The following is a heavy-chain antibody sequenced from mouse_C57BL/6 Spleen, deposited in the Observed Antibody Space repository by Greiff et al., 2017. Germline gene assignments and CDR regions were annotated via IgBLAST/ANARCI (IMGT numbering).Heavy chain of an antibody. D-gene: IGHD1-1*01. CDR3: ATLYYGDAMDY. CDR1: GFTFSDYG. V-gene: IGHV5-17*01. CDR2: ISSVSSTI. Sequence: EVQRVESGGGLVKPGGSLKLSCAASGFTFSDYGMHWVRQAPEKGLEWVAYISSVSSTIYYADTVKGRFTISRDNAKNTLFLQMTSLRSEDTAMYYCATLYYGDAMDYWGQGTSVTVSS. J-gene: IGHJ4*01.